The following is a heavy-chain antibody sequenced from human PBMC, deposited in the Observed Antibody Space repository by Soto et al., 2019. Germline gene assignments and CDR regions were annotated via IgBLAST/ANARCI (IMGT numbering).Heavy chain of an antibody. Sequence: EVQLLESGGGLLHPGGPWRLPCAALGSTFTSYALGWFRKPPGKGLEWASAIGGSGGSTYYAASVKGRFTISRDNSKNTLYLQMNSLRAEDTAVYYCANHPRGATVYWGQGTLVTVSS. CDR3: ANHPRGATVY. CDR2: IGGSGGST. CDR1: GSTFTSYA. D-gene: IGHD4-17*01. J-gene: IGHJ4*02. V-gene: IGHV3-23*01.